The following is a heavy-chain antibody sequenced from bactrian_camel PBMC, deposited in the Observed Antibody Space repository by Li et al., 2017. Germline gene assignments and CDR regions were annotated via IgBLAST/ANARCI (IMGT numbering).Heavy chain of an antibody. CDR3: AADQWGGNACATRQAGDFDY. J-gene: IGHJ6*01. Sequence: HVQLVESGGGWVQAGGSLTLSCAASGNIDSSIVMAWFRQAPGKEREGVAVIDSAGYTSYEDSVKGRFTISQDYAKNTLYLQMNSLKPDDTAMYYCAADQWGGNACATRQAGDFDYWGKGTQVTVS. V-gene: IGHV3S53*01. CDR1: GNIDSSIV. CDR2: IDSAGYT. D-gene: IGHD1*01.